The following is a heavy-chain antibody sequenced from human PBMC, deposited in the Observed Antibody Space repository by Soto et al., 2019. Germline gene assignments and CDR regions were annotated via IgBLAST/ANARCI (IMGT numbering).Heavy chain of an antibody. CDR1: RYSLSNTGYK. CDR3: ARRYWKFLGYYFDY. J-gene: IGHJ4*02. V-gene: IGHV4-39*01. Sequence: SETLSLICSVSRYSLSNTGYKRVWLLHAPGKGLVYNVCVYYIGYTYYNPSLKSRVSMSFETSKNQSTRQMKSVIATDTAVYFCARRYWKFLGYYFDYWGQGIQVT. CDR2: VYYIGYT. D-gene: IGHD1-1*01.